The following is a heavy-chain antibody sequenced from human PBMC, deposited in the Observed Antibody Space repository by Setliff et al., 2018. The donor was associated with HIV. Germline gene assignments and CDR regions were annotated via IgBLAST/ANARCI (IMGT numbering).Heavy chain of an antibody. CDR2: IYTSGST. Sequence: SETLSLTCTVSGGSISSGSYYWSWIRQPAGKGLEWIGHIYTSGSTNYNPSLKSRVTISVDTSKNQFSLKLSSVTAADTAVYYCATYWGGEGGRGYWGQGTLVTVSS. CDR1: GGSISSGSYY. D-gene: IGHD1-26*01. V-gene: IGHV4-61*09. CDR3: ATYWGGEGGRGY. J-gene: IGHJ4*02.